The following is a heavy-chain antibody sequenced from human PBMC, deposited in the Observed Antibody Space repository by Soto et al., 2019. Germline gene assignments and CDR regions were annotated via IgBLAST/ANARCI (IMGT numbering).Heavy chain of an antibody. J-gene: IGHJ4*02. Sequence: EAQLLESGGGLVQPGGSLRLSCAASGFIFSNYGMSWVRQAPGKGLEWVSSISGSGDRTHNADSVRGRFTISRDDSRNTLNLQMNSQRAEDTAIYFCATTKGYIDPFDLWGQGTLVTVSS. CDR3: ATTKGYIDPFDL. V-gene: IGHV3-23*01. CDR2: ISGSGDRT. CDR1: GFIFSNYG. D-gene: IGHD5-12*01.